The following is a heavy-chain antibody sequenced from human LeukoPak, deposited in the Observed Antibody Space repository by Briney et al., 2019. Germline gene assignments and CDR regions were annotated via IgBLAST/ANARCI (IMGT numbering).Heavy chain of an antibody. CDR2: ISGSGGST. D-gene: IGHD3-22*01. V-gene: IGHV3-23*01. J-gene: IGHJ5*02. CDR3: AKGQYYYDSSGYWPIWFDP. CDR1: GFTFSSYA. Sequence: GGSLRLSCAASGFTFSSYAMSWVRQAPGKGLEWVSAISGSGGSTYYAGSVKGRFTISRDNSKNTLYLQMNSLRAEDTAVYYCAKGQYYYDSSGYWPIWFDPWGQGTLVTVSS.